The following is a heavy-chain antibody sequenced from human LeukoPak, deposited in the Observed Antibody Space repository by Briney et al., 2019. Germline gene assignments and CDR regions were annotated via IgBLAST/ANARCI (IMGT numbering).Heavy chain of an antibody. CDR2: ISSSGSTI. J-gene: IGHJ4*02. Sequence: GGSLRLSCAASGFTFSSYSMNWVRQAPGKGLEWVSYISSSGSTIYYADSVKGRFTISRDNAKNSLYLQMNSLRAEDTAVYYCARVKHCGGDCYPFDYWGQGTLVTVSS. CDR1: GFTFSSYS. V-gene: IGHV3-48*04. D-gene: IGHD2-21*02. CDR3: ARVKHCGGDCYPFDY.